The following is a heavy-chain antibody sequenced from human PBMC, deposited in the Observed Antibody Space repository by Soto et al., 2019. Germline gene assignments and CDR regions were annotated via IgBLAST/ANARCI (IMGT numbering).Heavy chain of an antibody. J-gene: IGHJ4*02. D-gene: IGHD3-22*01. CDR2: IYYSGST. V-gene: IGHV4-61*01. CDR1: SGSVSSCSYY. Sequence: SVTLSLTCTVSSGSVSSCSYYWSWIRQTPGKGLEWIGYIYYSGSTNYNPSLKSRVTLSVDTSRNQFSLKLSSVTAADTAVYYCASTSYYYDSSGYPVDYWGQGTLVTVS. CDR3: ASTSYYYDSSGYPVDY.